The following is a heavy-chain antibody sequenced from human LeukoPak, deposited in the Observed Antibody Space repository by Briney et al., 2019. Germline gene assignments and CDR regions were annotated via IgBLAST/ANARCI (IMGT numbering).Heavy chain of an antibody. D-gene: IGHD4-17*01. CDR1: GYTFTSYY. CDR3: ARDGLYGDYYYYGMDV. J-gene: IGHJ6*02. V-gene: IGHV1-46*01. CDR2: INPSGGST. Sequence: ASVKVSCKASGYTFTSYYMHWVRQAPGQGLEWMGIINPSGGSTSYAQKFQGRVTMTRDTSTSTAYMELRSLRSDDTAVYYCARDGLYGDYYYYGMDVWGQGTTVTVSS.